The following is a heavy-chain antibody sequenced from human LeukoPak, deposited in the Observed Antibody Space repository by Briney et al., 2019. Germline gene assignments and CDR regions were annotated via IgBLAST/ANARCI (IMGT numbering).Heavy chain of an antibody. D-gene: IGHD6-13*01. CDR2: INPNSGGT. Sequence: ASVTVSCKASGYTFTGYYIHWVRQAPGQGIEWMGWINPNSGGTNYAQKFQGRVTMPRDTSITTAYMELSGLRSDDTAIYYCARGKLAAPGRTGYNWFDPWGQGTLVTVSS. CDR3: ARGKLAAPGRTGYNWFDP. J-gene: IGHJ5*02. CDR1: GYTFTGYY. V-gene: IGHV1-2*02.